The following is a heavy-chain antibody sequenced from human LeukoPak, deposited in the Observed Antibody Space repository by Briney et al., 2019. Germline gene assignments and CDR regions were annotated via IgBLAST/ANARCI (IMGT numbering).Heavy chain of an antibody. D-gene: IGHD6-6*01. CDR3: AKGSAAARPYYFDY. V-gene: IGHV3-23*01. Sequence: GGSLRLSCAASGFTFSTYAMSWVRQAPGKGLEWVSVISGSGGSTYYADSVKGRFTISRDNSKNTLYLQMNSLRAEDTAMYYCAKGSAAARPYYFDYWGQGTLVTVSS. CDR1: GFTFSTYA. CDR2: ISGSGGST. J-gene: IGHJ4*02.